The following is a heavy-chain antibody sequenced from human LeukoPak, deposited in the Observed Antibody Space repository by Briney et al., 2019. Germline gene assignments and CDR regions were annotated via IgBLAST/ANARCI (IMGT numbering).Heavy chain of an antibody. V-gene: IGHV3-23*01. CDR1: GFSFGSYP. Sequence: GGSLRLSCVVSGFSFGSYPMSWVRQAPGKGLEWVSVISETGDVTHYVDSMKGRFTISRDNIKNTLNLQMNSLRAEDTAIYYCARDSSHYLGSSDYWGQGTLVTVSS. J-gene: IGHJ4*02. CDR3: ARDSSHYLGSSDY. CDR2: ISETGDVT. D-gene: IGHD6-6*01.